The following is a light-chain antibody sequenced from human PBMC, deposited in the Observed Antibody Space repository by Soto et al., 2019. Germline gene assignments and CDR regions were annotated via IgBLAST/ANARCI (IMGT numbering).Light chain of an antibody. Sequence: QSVLTQPASVSGSPGQSITISCTGVSSDGYNYVSWYQQHPGKAPKLMISDVNYRPSGVSNRFSGSKSGNTASLTISGLQAEDEADYYCSSYTSSSTLFGGGTKLTVL. V-gene: IGLV2-14*03. J-gene: IGLJ2*01. CDR1: SSDGYNY. CDR2: DVN. CDR3: SSYTSSSTL.